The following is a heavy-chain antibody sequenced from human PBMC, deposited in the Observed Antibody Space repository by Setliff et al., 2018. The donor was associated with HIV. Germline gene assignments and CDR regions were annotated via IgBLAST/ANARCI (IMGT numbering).Heavy chain of an antibody. CDR3: ARAPGEAYNFWSDYKVAGAFDI. V-gene: IGHV4-4*02. CDR2: IYHSGST. D-gene: IGHD3-3*01. J-gene: IGHJ3*02. Sequence: PSETLSLTCTVSGGSISSRNWWSRVRQPPGKGLEWIGEIYHSGSTNYNPSLKSRVTISVDKSTNQVSLKLNSVTAADTAVYYCARAPGEAYNFWSDYKVAGAFDIWGQGTMVTVSS. CDR1: GGSISSRNW.